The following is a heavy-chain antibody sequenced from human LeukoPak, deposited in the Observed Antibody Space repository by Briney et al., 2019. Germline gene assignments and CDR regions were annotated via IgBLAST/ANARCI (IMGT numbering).Heavy chain of an antibody. CDR1: GFTFSDHY. V-gene: IGHV3-23*01. CDR2: ISGSGDGT. CDR3: AKPHYSGSGSYSREDY. D-gene: IGHD3-10*01. Sequence: GGSLRLSCAASGFTFSDHYMDWVRQAPGKGLECVSAISGSGDGTYYADSVKGRFTISRDNSKITVYLQMNSLRAEDTAVYYCAKPHYSGSGSYSREDYWGQGTLVTVSS. J-gene: IGHJ4*02.